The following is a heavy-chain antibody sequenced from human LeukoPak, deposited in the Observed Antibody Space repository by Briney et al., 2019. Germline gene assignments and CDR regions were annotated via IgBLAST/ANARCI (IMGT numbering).Heavy chain of an antibody. D-gene: IGHD2-2*01. CDR3: ATTATDCSSTSCYLTYYYYYYMDV. CDR1: GGTFSSYA. J-gene: IGHJ6*03. Sequence: SVKVSCKASGGTFSSYAISWVRQAPGQGLEWMGGIIPIFGTANYAQKFQGRVTITADESTSTAYMELSSLRSEDTAVYYCATTATDCSSTSCYLTYYYYYYMDVWGKGTTVTVSS. V-gene: IGHV1-69*13. CDR2: IIPIFGTA.